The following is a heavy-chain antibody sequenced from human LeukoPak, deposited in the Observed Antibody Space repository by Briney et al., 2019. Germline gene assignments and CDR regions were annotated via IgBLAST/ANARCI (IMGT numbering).Heavy chain of an antibody. J-gene: IGHJ5*02. CDR2: IIPIFGTA. Sequence: ASVKVSCKASGGTFSSYAISWVRQAPGQGLEWMGGIIPIFGTANYAQKFQGRVTITADESTSTAYMELSSLRSEDTAVYYCARGETDCSSTSCYLLLYWSDPWGQGTLVTVSS. CDR1: GGTFSSYA. CDR3: ARGETDCSSTSCYLLLYWSDP. D-gene: IGHD2-2*01. V-gene: IGHV1-69*01.